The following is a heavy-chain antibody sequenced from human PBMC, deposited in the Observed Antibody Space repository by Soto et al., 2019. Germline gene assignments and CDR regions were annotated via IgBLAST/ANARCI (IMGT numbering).Heavy chain of an antibody. Sequence: EVQLLESGGGLVQPGGSLRLSCAASGFTFNSYAINWVRQAPGKGLGWVSGITGGGGSTFYADSVKGRFTISRDSSKNTVYLPMNSLRAEDTAVYYCAREFTGISRGSFAPWGQGTLVTVSS. D-gene: IGHD3-10*01. CDR2: ITGGGGST. CDR3: AREFTGISRGSFAP. J-gene: IGHJ5*02. CDR1: GFTFNSYA. V-gene: IGHV3-23*01.